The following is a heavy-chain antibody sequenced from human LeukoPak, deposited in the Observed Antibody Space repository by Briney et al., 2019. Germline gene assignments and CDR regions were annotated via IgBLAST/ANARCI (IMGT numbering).Heavy chain of an antibody. CDR1: GFSFSDYD. Sequence: GGSLRLSCSASGFSFSDYDMNWIHQAPGKGLEWVSYIRNDGSTIYDADSVKGRFSISRDNARNSLYLQMNSLRAEDTAVYYCAREGRGYYGDFDYWGQGTLVTVSS. CDR2: IRNDGSTI. CDR3: AREGRGYYGDFDY. D-gene: IGHD3-22*01. J-gene: IGHJ4*02. V-gene: IGHV3-11*01.